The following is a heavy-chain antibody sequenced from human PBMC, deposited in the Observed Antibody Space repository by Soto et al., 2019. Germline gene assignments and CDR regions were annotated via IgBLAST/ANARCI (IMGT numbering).Heavy chain of an antibody. Sequence: PSETLALTCAVSVGSISSSSYYWGWIRQPPGKGLEWIGSIYYSGSTYYNPSLKSRVTISVDTSKNQFSLKLSSVTAADTAVNYCARHPILWFGEPHHPPRPHPNWGDPWGNGTLGT. V-gene: IGHV4-39*01. CDR3: ARHPILWFGEPHHPPRPHPNWGDP. D-gene: IGHD3-10*01. J-gene: IGHJ5*02. CDR2: IYYSGST. CDR1: VGSISSSSYY.